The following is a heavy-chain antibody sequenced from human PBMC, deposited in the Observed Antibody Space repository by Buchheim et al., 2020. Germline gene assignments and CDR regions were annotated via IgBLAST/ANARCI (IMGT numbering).Heavy chain of an antibody. CDR3: TTSTVVSATYWYFNV. J-gene: IGHJ2*01. V-gene: IGHV3-15*07. CDR1: GFTFSDAW. D-gene: IGHD2-21*02. Sequence: EAQLVESGGGLVKPGGSLRLSCAASGFTFSDAWMNWVRQAPGKGLEWVGRIKREADGGTAVYAAPVRGRFTLSRDDSTDTLYLQLNSLRAEDTAVYYCTTSTVVSATYWYFNVWGRGTL. CDR2: IKREADGGTA.